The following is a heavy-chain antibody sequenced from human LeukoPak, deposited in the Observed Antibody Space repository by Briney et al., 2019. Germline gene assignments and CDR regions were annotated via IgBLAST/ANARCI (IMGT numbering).Heavy chain of an antibody. CDR3: ASMFSGPPTTFDY. D-gene: IGHD1-26*01. J-gene: IGHJ4*02. CDR1: GYSFTSYW. V-gene: IGHV5-51*01. CDR2: IYPGDSET. Sequence: GESLKISCKGSGYSFTSYWIGWERQMPGQGLEWMGVIYPGDSETRYSPSFQGQVTISADKSINTAYLQWSSLKASDTSMYYCASMFSGPPTTFDYWGQGTLVTVSS.